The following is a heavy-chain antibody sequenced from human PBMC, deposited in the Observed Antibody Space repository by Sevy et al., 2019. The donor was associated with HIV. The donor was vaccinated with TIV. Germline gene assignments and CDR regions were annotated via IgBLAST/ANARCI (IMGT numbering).Heavy chain of an antibody. D-gene: IGHD6-13*01. J-gene: IGHJ4*02. CDR1: RFIFNDYG. V-gene: IGHV3-30*02. Sequence: GGSLRLSCAASRFIFNDYGMHWVHQAPGKGLEWVAFIQYDGNDKYYADSMRGRFTISRDNSKNMLFLQMNSLRSEDTAMYYCAKNTAAAGAGGFDYWGQRTLVTVSS. CDR2: IQYDGNDK. CDR3: AKNTAAAGAGGFDY.